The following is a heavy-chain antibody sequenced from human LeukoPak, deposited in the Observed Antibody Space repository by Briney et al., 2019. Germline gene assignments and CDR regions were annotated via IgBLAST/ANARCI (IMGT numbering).Heavy chain of an antibody. CDR3: ARSLTQEEWDEQWLTHGGAFDI. J-gene: IGHJ3*02. V-gene: IGHV1-2*02. D-gene: IGHD6-19*01. CDR2: INPNSGGT. CDR1: GYTFTVYY. Sequence: GASVNVSYKASGYTFTVYYMHWVRQAPGQGLEWMGWINPNSGGTNYAQKFQSRVTMTRDTSISTAYMELSRLRSDDTAVYYCARSLTQEEWDEQWLTHGGAFDIWGQGTMVTVSS.